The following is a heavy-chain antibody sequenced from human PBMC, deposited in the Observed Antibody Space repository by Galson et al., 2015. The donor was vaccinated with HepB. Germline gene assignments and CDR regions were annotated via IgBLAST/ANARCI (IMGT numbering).Heavy chain of an antibody. CDR2: MTSSSGTI. CDR3: VRDSYSSNWSGSLPPRGLFDY. J-gene: IGHJ4*02. CDR1: GFTFSSHS. V-gene: IGHV3-48*02. Sequence: SLRLSCAASGFTFSSHSMNWVRQAPGKGLEWVSYMTSSSGTIYYADSVKGRFTISRDNAKNSLYLQMSSLRDEDTAVYYCVRDSYSSNWSGSLPPRGLFDYWGQGTLVTVSS. D-gene: IGHD6-13*01.